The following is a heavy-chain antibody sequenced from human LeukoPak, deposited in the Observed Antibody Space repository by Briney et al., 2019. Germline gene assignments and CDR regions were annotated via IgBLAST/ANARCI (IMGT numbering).Heavy chain of an antibody. Sequence: SETLSLTCTVSGGSISCYYWSWIRQPPGKGLEWIGYIYYSGSTNYNPSLKSRVTISVDTSKNQFSLKLSSVTAADTAVYYCARQGATIYSSGWYGDAFDIWGQGTMVTVSS. D-gene: IGHD6-19*01. CDR2: IYYSGST. CDR3: ARQGATIYSSGWYGDAFDI. J-gene: IGHJ3*02. CDR1: GGSISCYY. V-gene: IGHV4-59*08.